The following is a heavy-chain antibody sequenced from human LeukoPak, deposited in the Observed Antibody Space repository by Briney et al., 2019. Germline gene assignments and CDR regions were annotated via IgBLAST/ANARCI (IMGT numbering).Heavy chain of an antibody. Sequence: PSETLSLTCTVSGGSISSGDYYWSWIRQPPGKGLEWIGYIYYSGSTYYNPSLKSRVTISVDTSKNQFSLKLSSVTAADTAVYYCARGWTMVRGVPSLDYWGQGTLVTVSS. J-gene: IGHJ4*02. CDR3: ARGWTMVRGVPSLDY. CDR1: GGSISSGDYY. D-gene: IGHD3-10*01. V-gene: IGHV4-30-4*08. CDR2: IYYSGST.